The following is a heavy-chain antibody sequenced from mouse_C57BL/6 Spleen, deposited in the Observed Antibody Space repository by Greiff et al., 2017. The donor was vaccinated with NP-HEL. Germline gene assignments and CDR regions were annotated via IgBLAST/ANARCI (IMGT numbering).Heavy chain of an antibody. CDR3: TTGNYVLMDY. V-gene: IGHV1-15*01. J-gene: IGHJ4*01. CDR1: GYTFTDYE. D-gene: IGHD2-1*01. Sequence: LVESGAELVRPGASVTLSCKASGYTFTDYEMHWVKQTPVHGLEWIGAIDPETGGTAYNQKFKGKAILTADKSSSTAYMELRSLTSEDSAVYYCTTGNYVLMDYWGQGTSVTVSS. CDR2: IDPETGGT.